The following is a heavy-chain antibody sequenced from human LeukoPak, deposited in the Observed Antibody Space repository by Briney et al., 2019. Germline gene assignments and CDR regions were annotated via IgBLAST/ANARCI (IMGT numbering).Heavy chain of an antibody. CDR3: AKPVYYGSGSRDY. CDR1: GFTFSSYA. CDR2: ISGSGGGT. V-gene: IGHV3-23*01. D-gene: IGHD3-10*01. Sequence: GGSLRLSCAVSGFTFSSYAMCWVRQVPGKGLEWISAISGSGGGTYYADSVKGRFTISRDNSKNTPYLQMNSLRAEDTALYYCAKPVYYGSGSRDYWGQGTLVTVSS. J-gene: IGHJ4*02.